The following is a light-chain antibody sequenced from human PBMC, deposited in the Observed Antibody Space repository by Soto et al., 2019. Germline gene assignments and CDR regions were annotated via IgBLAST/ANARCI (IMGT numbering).Light chain of an antibody. J-gene: IGLJ1*01. V-gene: IGLV2-11*01. CDR1: SSDFGGYNY. CDR2: DVS. CDR3: SSYTSSNTLV. Sequence: QSVLTQPRSVSGSPGQSVTISCTGTSSDFGGYNYVSWYQHHPGKAPKLMIYDVSERPSGVPDRFSGSKSGNTASLTISGLQAEDEADYYCSSYTSSNTLVFGTGTKVTVL.